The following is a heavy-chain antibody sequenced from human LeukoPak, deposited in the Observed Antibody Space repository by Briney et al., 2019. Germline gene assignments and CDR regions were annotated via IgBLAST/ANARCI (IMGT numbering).Heavy chain of an antibody. J-gene: IGHJ4*02. CDR2: ISSRSDHT. CDR3: ARNRGGGSGYSDY. D-gene: IGHD3-22*01. V-gene: IGHV3-11*06. Sequence: GGSLRLSCAASGFSFSDYYMTWIRQTLGKGLEWVSYISSRSDHTHYADSVKGRFTISRDNAKNSLYLQMNSLRAEDTAMYYCARNRGGGSGYSDYWGQGTLVTVSS. CDR1: GFSFSDYY.